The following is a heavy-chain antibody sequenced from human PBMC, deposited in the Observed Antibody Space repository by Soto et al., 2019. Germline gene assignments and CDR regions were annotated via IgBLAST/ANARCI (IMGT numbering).Heavy chain of an antibody. J-gene: IGHJ3*02. CDR2: IIPILGIA. D-gene: IGHD2-15*01. Sequence: SVKVSCKASGGTFSSYTISWVRQAPGQGLEWMGRIIPILGIANYAQKFQGRVTITADKSTSTAYMELSSLRSEDTAVYYCARGYCSGGSCYSPDAFDIWGQGTMVTVSS. V-gene: IGHV1-69*02. CDR1: GGTFSSYT. CDR3: ARGYCSGGSCYSPDAFDI.